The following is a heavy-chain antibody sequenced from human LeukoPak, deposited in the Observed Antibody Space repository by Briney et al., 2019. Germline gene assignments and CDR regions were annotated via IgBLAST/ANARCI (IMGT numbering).Heavy chain of an antibody. D-gene: IGHD6-13*01. CDR1: GFTFSSYA. J-gene: IGHJ4*02. CDR2: ISGSGGST. V-gene: IGHV3-23*01. CDR3: AKWPLLIAAAGTGGEYYFDY. Sequence: QSGGSLRLSCAASGFTFSSYAMSWVRQAPGKGLEWVSAISGSGGSTYYADSVKGRFTISRDNSKNTLYLQMNSLRAEDTAVYYCAKWPLLIAAAGTGGEYYFDYWGQGTLVTVSS.